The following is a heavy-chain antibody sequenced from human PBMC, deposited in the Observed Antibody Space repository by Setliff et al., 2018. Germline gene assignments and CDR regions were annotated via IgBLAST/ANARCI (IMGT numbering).Heavy chain of an antibody. CDR2: IYHNGNT. Sequence: SETLSLTCTVSGGSISPYFWSWIRQPPGKGLQWIGYIYHNGNTNFNPSLKSRVNMSIDTSKNQFALNLKAVTAADTAVYYCARDRTAYTYGLDVWGQGTTVTVSS. CDR1: GGSISPYF. V-gene: IGHV4-59*01. CDR3: ARDRTAYTYGLDV. J-gene: IGHJ6*02. D-gene: IGHD3-16*01.